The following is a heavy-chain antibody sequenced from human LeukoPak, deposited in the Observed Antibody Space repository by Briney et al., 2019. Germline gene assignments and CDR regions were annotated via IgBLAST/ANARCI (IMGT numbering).Heavy chain of an antibody. CDR3: ARVLYNWNGFDY. CDR1: GGSVSSGSYY. Sequence: SETLSLTCTVSGGSVSSGSYYWSWIRQPPGKGLEWIGYIYHSGTTNYYPSLKSRVTLSVDTSKNQFSLRLSSVTAAGTAVYYCARVLYNWNGFDYGGQGTLVTVSS. J-gene: IGHJ4*02. V-gene: IGHV4-61*01. CDR2: IYHSGTT. D-gene: IGHD1-1*01.